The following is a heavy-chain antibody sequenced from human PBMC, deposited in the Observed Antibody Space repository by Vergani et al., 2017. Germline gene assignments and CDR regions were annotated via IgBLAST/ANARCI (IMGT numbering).Heavy chain of an antibody. J-gene: IGHJ4*02. CDR3: VKDAGSYKNGFDS. D-gene: IGHD1-26*01. CDR2: LTGGGGST. V-gene: IGHV3-23*01. Sequence: EVQLLESGGSLKQPGGSVRLSCAASGFTFSTYAMHWVRQAPGKGLEWVAALTGGGGSTYYADSFKGRFIISRDNSRDTLYLQMNSLRPEDTATYYCVKDAGSYKNGFDSWGQGTLVTVSS. CDR1: GFTFSTYA.